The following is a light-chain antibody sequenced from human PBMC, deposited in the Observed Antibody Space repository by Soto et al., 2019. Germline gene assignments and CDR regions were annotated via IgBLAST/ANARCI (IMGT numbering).Light chain of an antibody. Sequence: QSVLTQPASVSGSPGQSITISCTGTSSDVGAYNYVSWYQQHPGKAPKLIIHDVSNRPSGVSNRFSASKSGNTAFLTISGLQAEDEADYYCSSHASSTVVFGGGTKLTVL. CDR3: SSHASSTVV. V-gene: IGLV2-14*01. J-gene: IGLJ2*01. CDR2: DVS. CDR1: SSDVGAYNY.